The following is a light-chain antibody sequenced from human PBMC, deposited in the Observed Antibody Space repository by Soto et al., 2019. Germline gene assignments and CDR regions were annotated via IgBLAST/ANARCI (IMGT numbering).Light chain of an antibody. Sequence: DLVMTQSPLSLPVTLGQPASISCRSSQSLVYSDGNTYLNWFQQRPGQSPRRLIYKVSNRDSGGPVRFSGSGTGTDFTLKISRVEADDVGVYYCMQGTYWPGAFGKGTELEIK. CDR2: KVS. CDR3: MQGTYWPGA. CDR1: QSLVYSDGNTY. V-gene: IGKV2-30*01. J-gene: IGKJ2*01.